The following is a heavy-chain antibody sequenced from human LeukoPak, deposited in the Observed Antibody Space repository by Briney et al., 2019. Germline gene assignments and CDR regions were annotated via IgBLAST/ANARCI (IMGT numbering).Heavy chain of an antibody. CDR3: VKEGRYYDRWTGYQTDHPPSFDY. D-gene: IGHD3-3*01. CDR2: ISTGGDDT. J-gene: IGHJ4*02. CDR1: GFTFSRYA. Sequence: GGTLRLSCAASGFTFSRYAMSWVRQAPGKGLECVALISTGGDDTYYADSVKGRFTISRDNSENRLFLQMNSLTVDDTAVYYCVKEGRYYDRWTGYQTDHPPSFDYWGQGTLVTVSS. V-gene: IGHV3-23*03.